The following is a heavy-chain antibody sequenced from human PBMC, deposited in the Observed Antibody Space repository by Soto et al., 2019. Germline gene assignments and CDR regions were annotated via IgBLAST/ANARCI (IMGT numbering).Heavy chain of an antibody. Sequence: QVQLVQSGAEVKKPGSSVKVSCKASGGTFSSYAISWVRQAPGQGLEWMGGIIPIFGTANYAQKFQGRVTSTADESTSTAYMELSSLRSEDTAVYYCARGGVSLGDIVVVVAATPIMDVWGQGTTVTVSS. V-gene: IGHV1-69*01. CDR3: ARGGVSLGDIVVVVAATPIMDV. CDR2: IIPIFGTA. CDR1: GGTFSSYA. J-gene: IGHJ6*02. D-gene: IGHD2-15*01.